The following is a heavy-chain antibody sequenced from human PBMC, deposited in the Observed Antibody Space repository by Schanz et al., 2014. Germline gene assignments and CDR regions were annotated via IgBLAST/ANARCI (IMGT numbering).Heavy chain of an antibody. CDR3: ARDEGRDGYNLAFDV. D-gene: IGHD5-12*01. V-gene: IGHV3-53*01. CDR2: LYIGGGST. CDR1: GFTVSTNY. Sequence: EVQLVESGGVLIQPGGSLRLSCAVSGFTVSTNYMSWVRQAPGKGLEWVSSLYIGGGSTRYADSVKGRFIISRDSSKNTLFLQMNSLRADDTAVYFCARDEGRDGYNLAFDVWGQGTLVTVSS. J-gene: IGHJ3*01.